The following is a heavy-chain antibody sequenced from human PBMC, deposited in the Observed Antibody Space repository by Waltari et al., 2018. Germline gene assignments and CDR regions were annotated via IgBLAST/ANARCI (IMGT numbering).Heavy chain of an antibody. CDR1: VGTFSSYA. CDR3: ARDLTMEGAFDI. J-gene: IGHJ3*02. D-gene: IGHD3-10*01. V-gene: IGHV1-69*08. Sequence: QVQLVQSGAEVKKPGSSVKVSCKASVGTFSSYAISCVRQAPGQGLEWMGSIRPSFGTANYAQKFQVGGTSTSYKSTSTAYMELRRLRSEDTAVYDCARDLTMEGAFDIWGQGTMVTVSS. CDR2: IRPSFGTA.